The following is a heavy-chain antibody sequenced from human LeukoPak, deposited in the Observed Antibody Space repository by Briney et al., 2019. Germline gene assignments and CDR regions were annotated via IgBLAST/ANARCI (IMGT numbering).Heavy chain of an antibody. CDR3: ARGASSWYGGYFDY. D-gene: IGHD6-13*01. CDR2: IYYSGST. CDR1: GGSVSSGSYY. J-gene: IGHJ4*02. V-gene: IGHV4-61*01. Sequence: SEALSLTCTVSGGSVSSGSYYWSWIRQPPGKGLEWIGYIYYSGSTNYNPSLKGRVTISVDTSKNQFSLKLSSVTAADTAVYYCARGASSWYGGYFDYWGQGTLVTVSS.